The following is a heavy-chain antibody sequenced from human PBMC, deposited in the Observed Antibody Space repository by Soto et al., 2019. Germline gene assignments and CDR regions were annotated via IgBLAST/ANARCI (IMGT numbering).Heavy chain of an antibody. CDR3: ATRNSYCSGGSCYSIYFDY. J-gene: IGHJ4*02. CDR2: INPNSGGT. V-gene: IGHV1-2*02. Sequence: ASVQVSCKASGYTFTGYYMHWVRQAPGQGLEWMGWINPNSGGTIYAQKFQGRVTMTRDTSINTAYMELSSLRFEDTAVYYCATRNSYCSGGSCYSIYFDYWGQGTLVTVSS. CDR1: GYTFTGYY. D-gene: IGHD2-15*01.